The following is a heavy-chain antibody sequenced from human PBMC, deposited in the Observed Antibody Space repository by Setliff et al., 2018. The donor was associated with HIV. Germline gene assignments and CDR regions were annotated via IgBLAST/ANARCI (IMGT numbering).Heavy chain of an antibody. CDR2: ISNDGTRT. V-gene: IGHV3-74*01. CDR3: ARGHLVPAASNYFDY. Sequence: GSLRLSCAASGFTFSSYWMHWVRQAPGKGLVWVSHISNDGTRTNYADSVKGRFSISRDNAKNTLYLQMNSLRAEDTAVYYCARGHLVPAASNYFDYWGQGTLVTVSS. CDR1: GFTFSSYW. D-gene: IGHD2-2*01. J-gene: IGHJ4*02.